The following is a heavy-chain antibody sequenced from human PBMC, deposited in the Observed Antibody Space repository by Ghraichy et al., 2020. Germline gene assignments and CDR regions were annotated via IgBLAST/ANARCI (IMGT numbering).Heavy chain of an antibody. CDR2: IWYDGSNK. J-gene: IGHJ4*02. D-gene: IGHD3-3*01. V-gene: IGHV3-33*01. CDR3: ARDGKAYYDFWSGYPLDY. CDR1: GFTFSSYG. Sequence: GGSLRLSCAASGFTFSSYGMHWVRQAPGKGLEWVAVIWYDGSNKYYADSVKGRFTISRDNSKNTLYLQMNSLRAEDTAVYYCARDGKAYYDFWSGYPLDYWGQGTLVTVSS.